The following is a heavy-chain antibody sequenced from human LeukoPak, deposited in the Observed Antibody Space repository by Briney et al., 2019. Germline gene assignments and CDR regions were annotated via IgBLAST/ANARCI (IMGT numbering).Heavy chain of an antibody. CDR3: ARGDIAARLCLDY. D-gene: IGHD6-6*01. CDR2: ISYDGSNK. V-gene: IGHV3-30-3*01. CDR1: GFTFSSYW. J-gene: IGHJ4*02. Sequence: GGSLRLSCAASGFTFSSYWMHWVRQAPGKGLEWVAVISYDGSNKYYADSVKGRFTISRDNSKNTLYLQMNSLRAEDTAVYYCARGDIAARLCLDYWGQGTLVTVSS.